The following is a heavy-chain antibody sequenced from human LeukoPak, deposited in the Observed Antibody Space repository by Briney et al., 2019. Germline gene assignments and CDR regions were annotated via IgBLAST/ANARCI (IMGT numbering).Heavy chain of an antibody. J-gene: IGHJ4*02. CDR1: GLSFSSYP. Sequence: VGSLRLSCAASGLSFSSYPLSWVRQSPGKGLAWVSSISSSGASTYYADSEKGRFTISRDNSKNTLYLQLSSLGAEDTAVYYCAKDEDSSVIRRFDYWGQGTLVTVSS. CDR2: ISSSGAST. V-gene: IGHV3-23*01. D-gene: IGHD2-21*01. CDR3: AKDEDSSVIRRFDY.